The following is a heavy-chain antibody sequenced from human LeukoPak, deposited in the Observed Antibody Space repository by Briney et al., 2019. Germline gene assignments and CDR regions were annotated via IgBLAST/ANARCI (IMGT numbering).Heavy chain of an antibody. CDR1: GGSFSGYY. CDR3: AKTLAVAGSGYGMDV. D-gene: IGHD6-19*01. CDR2: IHHSGST. V-gene: IGHV4-34*01. Sequence: SETLSLTCAVYGGSFSGYYWSWIRQPPGKGLEWIGEIHHSGSTTYNPSLKSRVTISVDTSKNQSSLKLSSVTAADTAVYYCAKTLAVAGSGYGMDVWGQGTTVTVSS. J-gene: IGHJ6*02.